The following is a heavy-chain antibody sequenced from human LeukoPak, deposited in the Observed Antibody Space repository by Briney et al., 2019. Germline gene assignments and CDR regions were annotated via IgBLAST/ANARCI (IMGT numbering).Heavy chain of an antibody. CDR1: GFSLNTSGAG. J-gene: IGHJ4*02. D-gene: IGHD4-17*01. CDR2: IYWDDNK. V-gene: IGHV2-5*02. CDR3: VHRRYGEWIGY. Sequence: SGPTLVNPTQTLTLTCTFSGFSLNTSGAGVGWIRQPPGEALECLAVIYWDDNKRYSPSLKSRLTITKDTSKNQVVLTMTNVDPVDTATYYCVHRRYGEWIGYWGQGTLVTVSS.